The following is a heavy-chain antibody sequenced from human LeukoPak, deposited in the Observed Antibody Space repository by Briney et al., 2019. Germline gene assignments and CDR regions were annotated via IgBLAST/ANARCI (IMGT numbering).Heavy chain of an antibody. CDR2: IYYSGGT. J-gene: IGHJ4*02. CDR1: GGSISSSSYY. V-gene: IGHV4-39*07. D-gene: IGHD3-10*01. CDR3: ARSARGDY. Sequence: PSETLSLTCTVSGGSISSSSYYWGWIRQPPGKGLEWIGSIYYSGGTYYNPSLKSRVTISVDTSKNQFSLKLSSVTAADTAVYFCARSARGDYWGQGILVTVSS.